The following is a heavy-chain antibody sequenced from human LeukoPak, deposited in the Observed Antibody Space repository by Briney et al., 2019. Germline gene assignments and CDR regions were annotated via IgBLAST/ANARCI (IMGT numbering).Heavy chain of an antibody. CDR1: GFTFSSYA. CDR2: ISGSGGGT. Sequence: GGSLRLSCAASGFTFSSYAMSWVRQAPGKGLEWVSAISGSGGGTYYADSVKGRFTISRDNSKNTLYLQMNSLRAEDTAVYYCANDEYYDILTGYYSSGQGTLVTVSS. CDR3: ANDEYYDILTGYYS. D-gene: IGHD3-9*01. J-gene: IGHJ5*02. V-gene: IGHV3-23*01.